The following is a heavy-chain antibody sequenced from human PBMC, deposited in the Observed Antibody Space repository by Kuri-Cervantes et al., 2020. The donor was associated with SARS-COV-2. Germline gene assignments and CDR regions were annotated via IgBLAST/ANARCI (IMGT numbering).Heavy chain of an antibody. D-gene: IGHD2-2*01. CDR2: IIPIFGTA. J-gene: IGHJ4*02. CDR3: AREGSCSSTSCPSDY. V-gene: IGHV1-69*06. CDR1: GGTFSSYA. Sequence: SVKVSCKASGGTFSSYAISWVRQAPGQGLEWMGGIIPIFGTANYAQKFQGRVTTTADKSTSTAYMELSSLRSEDTAVYYCAREGSCSSTSCPSDYWGQGTLVTVSS.